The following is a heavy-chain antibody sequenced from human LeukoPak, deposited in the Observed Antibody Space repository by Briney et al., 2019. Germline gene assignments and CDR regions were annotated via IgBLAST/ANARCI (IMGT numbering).Heavy chain of an antibody. Sequence: EGSLRLSCAASGFTYSACSMNWVRQAPGKGLEWVSSISSRGTYIYYADSVKGRFTISRDNAKNSLYLQMNSLRAEDTAVYYCARDINYCGGDCYSGVGDYWGQGTLVTVSS. J-gene: IGHJ4*02. CDR1: GFTYSACS. CDR2: ISSRGTYI. V-gene: IGHV3-21*01. D-gene: IGHD2-21*02. CDR3: ARDINYCGGDCYSGVGDY.